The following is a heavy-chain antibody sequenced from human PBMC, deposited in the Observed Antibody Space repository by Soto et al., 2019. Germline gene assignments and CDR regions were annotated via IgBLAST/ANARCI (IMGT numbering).Heavy chain of an antibody. J-gene: IGHJ4*02. D-gene: IGHD6-13*01. CDR2: IYYSGST. CDR3: AREGIAAAGTSDY. CDR1: GGSVSSGSYY. Sequence: SETLSLTCTVSGGSVSSGSYYWSWIRQPPGKGLEWIGYIYYSGSTNYNPSPKSRVTISVDTSKNQFSLKLSSVTAADTAVYYCAREGIAAAGTSDYWGQGTLVTVSS. V-gene: IGHV4-61*01.